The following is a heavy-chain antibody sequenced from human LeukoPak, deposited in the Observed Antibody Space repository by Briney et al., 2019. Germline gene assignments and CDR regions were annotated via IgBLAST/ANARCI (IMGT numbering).Heavy chain of an antibody. J-gene: IGHJ5*02. V-gene: IGHV4-39*01. D-gene: IGHD2-15*01. CDR2: IYYTGIT. CDR3: ARGFRYCSGGSCYPGVNWFDP. Sequence: LRLSCAASGFTFSSYDMDWIRQPPGKGLEWIGSIYYTGITYYNPSLKSRVTMSVDTSENQFSLNLNSVTAADTAVYYCARGFRYCSGGSCYPGVNWFDPWGQGTLVTVSS. CDR1: GFTFSSYD.